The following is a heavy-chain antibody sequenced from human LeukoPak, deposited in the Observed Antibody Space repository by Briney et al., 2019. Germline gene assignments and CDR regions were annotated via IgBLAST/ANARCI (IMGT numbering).Heavy chain of an antibody. CDR1: GIIFSNYW. D-gene: IGHD5-18*01. CDR3: ARDDSYGQRNFDY. CDR2: INRDGRST. V-gene: IGHV3-74*01. Sequence: GGSLRLSCAASGIIFSNYWMHWVRQAPGKGLVWVSRINRDGRSTSYADSVKGRFTISRDNAKNTLYLQMNSLRAEDTAVYYCARDDSYGQRNFDYWGQGTLVTVSS. J-gene: IGHJ4*02.